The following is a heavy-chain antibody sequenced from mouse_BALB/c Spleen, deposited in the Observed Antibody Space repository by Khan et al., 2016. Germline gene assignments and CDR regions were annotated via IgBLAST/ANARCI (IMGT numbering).Heavy chain of an antibody. Sequence: QIQLVQSGPELKKPGETVKISCKASGYTFTDYSMHWVKQAPGMGLKWMGWINTETGAPIYADDFKGRFAFSLDTSASTAFLQINSLKYEDTATYFCSRGSYGSLFDYWGQATILTVSS. CDR1: GYTFTDYS. J-gene: IGHJ2*01. V-gene: IGHV9-2-1*01. D-gene: IGHD1-1*01. CDR3: SRGSYGSLFDY. CDR2: INTETGAP.